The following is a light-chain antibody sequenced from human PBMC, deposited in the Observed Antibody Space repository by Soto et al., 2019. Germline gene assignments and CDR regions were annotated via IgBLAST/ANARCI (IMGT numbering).Light chain of an antibody. CDR3: QSYDSSLSGRGVV. CDR2: GNS. J-gene: IGLJ2*01. V-gene: IGLV1-40*01. Sequence: QSVLTQPPSVSGAPGQRVTIYCTGSSSNIGAGYDVHWYQQLPGTAPKLLIYGNSNRPSGVPYRFSGSKSCTSASLAITGLQAEDEADYYCQSYDSSLSGRGVVFGGGTKLTVL. CDR1: SSNIGAGYD.